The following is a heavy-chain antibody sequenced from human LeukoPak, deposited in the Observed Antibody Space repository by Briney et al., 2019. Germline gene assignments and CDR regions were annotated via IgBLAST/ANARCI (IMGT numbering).Heavy chain of an antibody. V-gene: IGHV4-39*01. CDR3: ARHASVDGNWPRPLDY. CDR2: IYYSVST. Sequence: PSETLSLTCTVSGGSISSSPYYWGWIRQPPGKGLEWIGNIYYSVSTYYNPSLKTRVTISVDTSKNQFSLKLTSVTAADTAVYYCARHASVDGNWPRPLDYWGQGSLVTVSS. J-gene: IGHJ4*02. D-gene: IGHD6-19*01. CDR1: GGSISSSPYY.